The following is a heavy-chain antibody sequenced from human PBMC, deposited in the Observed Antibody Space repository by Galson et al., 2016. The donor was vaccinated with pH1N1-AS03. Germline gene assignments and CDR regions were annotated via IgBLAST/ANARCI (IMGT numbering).Heavy chain of an antibody. D-gene: IGHD5/OR15-5a*01. CDR3: ARVGAVYDYGNGMDV. CDR1: GFTFSTYW. J-gene: IGHJ6*02. CDR2: IKPDGSEK. Sequence: SLRLSCAVSGFTFSTYWMSWVRQAPGKGLEWVANIKPDGSEKYYVDSVKGRFTISRDNSKGTLYPQMNSLRSEDTAIYSCARVGAVYDYGNGMDVWGQGTTVTVSS. V-gene: IGHV3-7*01.